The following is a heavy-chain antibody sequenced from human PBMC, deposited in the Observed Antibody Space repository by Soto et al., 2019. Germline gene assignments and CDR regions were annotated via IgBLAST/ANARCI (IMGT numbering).Heavy chain of an antibody. CDR1: GGSISSSSYY. Sequence: KPSETLSLTCTVSGGSISSSSYYWGWIRQPPGKGLEWIGYIYYSGSPYYNPSLKSRVTISVDTSKNQFSLKLSSVTAADMAVYYCAVPAASVAGASGSYYYYGMDVWGQGTTVTVSS. V-gene: IGHV4-39*01. CDR3: AVPAASVAGASGSYYYYGMDV. CDR2: IYYSGSP. D-gene: IGHD6-19*01. J-gene: IGHJ6*02.